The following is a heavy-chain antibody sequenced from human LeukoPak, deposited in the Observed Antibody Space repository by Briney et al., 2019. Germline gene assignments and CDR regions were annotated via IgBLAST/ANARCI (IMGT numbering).Heavy chain of an antibody. D-gene: IGHD5-18*01. CDR2: IYYSGST. CDR1: GGSISSYY. V-gene: IGHV4-59*08. CDR3: ARQRRYSYGFGAFDI. Sequence: PSETLSLTCTVSGGSISSYYWSWIRQPPGKGLEWIGYIYYSGSTNYNPSLKSRVTISVETSKNQFFLKLSSVTAADTAVYYCARQRRYSYGFGAFDIWGQGTMVTVSS. J-gene: IGHJ3*02.